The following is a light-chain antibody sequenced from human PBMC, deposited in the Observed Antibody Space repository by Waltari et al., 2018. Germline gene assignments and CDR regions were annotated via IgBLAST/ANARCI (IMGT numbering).Light chain of an antibody. CDR2: RNN. CDR3: ASWDESHYV. J-gene: IGLJ1*01. V-gene: IGLV1-47*01. CDR1: HSNLGSNY. Sequence: QSVLTQPPSASETPGQRVTISCSGSHSNLGSNYLYWYQQLPGSAPKPRTYRNNLRPSGVPDRFSASKYGTLASLVISGLRSEDEGVYYCASWDESHYVFGGGTTVTVL.